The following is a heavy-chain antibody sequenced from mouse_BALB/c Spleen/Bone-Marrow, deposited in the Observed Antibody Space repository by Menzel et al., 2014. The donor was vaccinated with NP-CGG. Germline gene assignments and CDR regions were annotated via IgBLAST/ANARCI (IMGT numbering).Heavy chain of an antibody. CDR2: ILPGSGRT. J-gene: IGHJ4*01. CDR1: GYTSSSYW. V-gene: IGHV1-9*01. CDR3: AISDGYYYAMDY. Sequence: QVQLKESGAELMKPGASVKISCKATGYTSSSYWIEWVKQRPGHGLEWIGEILPGSGRTNYNEKFKGKATFTADTSSNTAYMQLSSLTSGDSAVYYCAISDGYYYAMDYWGQGTSVTVSS. D-gene: IGHD2-3*01.